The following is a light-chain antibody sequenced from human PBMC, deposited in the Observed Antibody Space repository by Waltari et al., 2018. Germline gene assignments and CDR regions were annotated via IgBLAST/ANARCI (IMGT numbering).Light chain of an antibody. CDR1: STDIGAHDF. CDR3: SSYTRGRTYV. J-gene: IGLJ1*01. Sequence: QSALTQPASVSGSPGQSIAISCSGSSTDIGAHDFVSWYQQHPGIAPKLIIFDVSIRPSGISYRFSGSKFGNTASLTIFGLQAEDEADYYCSSYTRGRTYVFGSGTKVTVL. V-gene: IGLV2-14*03. CDR2: DVS.